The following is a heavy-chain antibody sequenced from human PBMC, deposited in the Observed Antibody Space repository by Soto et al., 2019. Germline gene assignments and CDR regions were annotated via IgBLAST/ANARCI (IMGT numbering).Heavy chain of an antibody. V-gene: IGHV3-74*01. CDR1: GFTFSSYW. CDR2: INSDGSST. Sequence: EVQLVESGGGLVQPGGSLRLSCAAFGFTFSSYWIHWVRQAPGKGLVWVSRINSDGSSTTYADSVKGRFTISRDNAKNTLYLQMNSLRAEDTAVYYCAREGNNWDDGFDYWGQGTLVTVSS. CDR3: AREGNNWDDGFDY. D-gene: IGHD1-20*01. J-gene: IGHJ4*02.